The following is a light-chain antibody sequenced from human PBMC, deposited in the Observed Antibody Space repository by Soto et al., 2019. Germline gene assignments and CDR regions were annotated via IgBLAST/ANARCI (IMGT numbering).Light chain of an antibody. CDR2: VAS. CDR3: QQFHTTPT. Sequence: ILMTQSPSSLSASVGDRVTITCRASQSISSHLNWYQQESGKAPKLLISVASNLQSGVSSRFSGSGSGTDFTLTISSLQPEDLATYYCQQFHTTPTFGQGTKVEIK. V-gene: IGKV1-39*01. CDR1: QSISSH. J-gene: IGKJ2*01.